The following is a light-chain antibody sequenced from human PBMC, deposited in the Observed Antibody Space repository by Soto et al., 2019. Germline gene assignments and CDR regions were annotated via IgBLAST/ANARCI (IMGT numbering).Light chain of an antibody. CDR2: AES. CDR3: PQSYSNRT. CDR1: QTISTY. V-gene: IGKV1-39*01. J-gene: IGKJ1*01. Sequence: DIQMTQSPSHLYASVGDRGNIACRASQTISTYLNWYQQKPGKDPKLLIYAESSLQSGAQSRFSGSGSGTDFTLTISSLQPEDFATYYCPQSYSNRTLGNGTKVDIK.